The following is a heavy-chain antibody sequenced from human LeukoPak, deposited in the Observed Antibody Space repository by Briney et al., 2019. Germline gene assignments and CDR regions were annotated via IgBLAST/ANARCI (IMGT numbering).Heavy chain of an antibody. J-gene: IGHJ5*02. CDR1: VGSFSGYY. D-gene: IGHD3-10*01. CDR2: INHSGNT. CDR3: ARDFGGALLWFGENFTGWFDP. Sequence: SETLSLTCAVYVGSFSGYYWSWIRQPPGKGLEWIGEINHSGNTNYNPSLKSRVTISVDTSKNQFSLKLSSLTAADTAVYYCARDFGGALLWFGENFTGWFDPWGQGTLVTVSS. V-gene: IGHV4-34*01.